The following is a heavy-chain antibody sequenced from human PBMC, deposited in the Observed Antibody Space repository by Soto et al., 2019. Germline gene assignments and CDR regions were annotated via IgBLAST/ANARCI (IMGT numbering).Heavy chain of an antibody. CDR2: IYYSGST. CDR3: ARGDFWSGYYPFDY. CDR1: GGSISSYY. J-gene: IGHJ4*02. V-gene: IGHV4-59*01. Sequence: QVQLQESGPGLVKPSETLSLTCTVSGGSISSYYWSWIRQPPGKGLEWIGYIYYSGSTNYNPSLKSRVTISVGTSKNQFSLKLSSVTAADTAVYYCARGDFWSGYYPFDYWGQGTLVTVSS. D-gene: IGHD3-3*01.